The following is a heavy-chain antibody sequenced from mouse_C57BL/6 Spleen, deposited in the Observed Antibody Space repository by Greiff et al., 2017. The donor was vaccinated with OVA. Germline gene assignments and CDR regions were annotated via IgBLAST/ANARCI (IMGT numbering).Heavy chain of an antibody. CDR3: ARRQRDAMDY. V-gene: IGHV5-6*02. CDR2: ISSGGSYT. CDR1: GFTFSSYG. Sequence: DVKLVESGGDLVKPGGSLKLSCAASGFTFSSYGMSWVRQTPDKRLEWVATISSGGSYTYYPDSVKGRFTISRDNAKNTLYLQMSSLKSEDTAMYYCARRQRDAMDYWGQGTSVTVSS. J-gene: IGHJ4*01.